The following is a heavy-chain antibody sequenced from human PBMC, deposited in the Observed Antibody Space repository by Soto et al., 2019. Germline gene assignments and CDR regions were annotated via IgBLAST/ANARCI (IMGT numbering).Heavy chain of an antibody. CDR3: ANEYFDY. V-gene: IGHV3-21*01. Sequence: GGSLRLSCAASGFTVSAYSMNWVRQTPGKGLEWVSSISPSSYIYYADSVKGRFTISRDNAKNSLYLQMNSLRAEDTAVYYCANEYFDYWGQGTLVTVSS. J-gene: IGHJ4*02. CDR1: GFTVSAYS. CDR2: ISPSSYI.